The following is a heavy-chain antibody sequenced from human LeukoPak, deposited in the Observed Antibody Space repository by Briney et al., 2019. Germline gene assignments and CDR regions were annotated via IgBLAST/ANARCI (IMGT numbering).Heavy chain of an antibody. D-gene: IGHD6-6*01. CDR1: GFSFSSYW. CDR3: AKNGAYTSSSIDY. J-gene: IGHJ4*02. Sequence: QAGGSLRLSCAASGFSFSSYWMHWVRQAPGKGLEWVSAISASGASTYYADSVKGRFTISRDTSKNTLYLQMNSLRAEDTAVYYCAKNGAYTSSSIDYWGQGTLVTVSS. V-gene: IGHV3-23*01. CDR2: ISASGAST.